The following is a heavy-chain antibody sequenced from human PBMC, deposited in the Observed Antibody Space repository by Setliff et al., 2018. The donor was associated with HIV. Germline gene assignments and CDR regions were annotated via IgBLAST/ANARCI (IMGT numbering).Heavy chain of an antibody. Sequence: SVQVSCKASGGTFSDFRITWVRQAPGQGLEWMGEITPFVGITNYAQKFQGRVTISADESTATAYIELSSLTSQDTAVYYCARDKGIREAASLDYWGQGSLVTVSS. CDR2: ITPFVGIT. CDR1: GGTFSDFR. V-gene: IGHV1-69*10. J-gene: IGHJ4*02. D-gene: IGHD6-13*01. CDR3: ARDKGIREAASLDY.